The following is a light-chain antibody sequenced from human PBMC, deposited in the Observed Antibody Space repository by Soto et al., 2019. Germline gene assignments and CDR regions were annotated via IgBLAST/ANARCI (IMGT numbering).Light chain of an antibody. V-gene: IGKV3-15*01. CDR3: QRYNNWPLT. CDR1: QGIGST. CDR2: DSS. Sequence: EIVLTQSAAALSVSPGERVTRSCRASQGIGSTLAWYQQKPGQTPRLLIYDSSTRAIGIPTRFSGSRSGTEFTLTINGLQSEDFAVYYCQRYNNWPLTFGGGTKADIK. J-gene: IGKJ4*01.